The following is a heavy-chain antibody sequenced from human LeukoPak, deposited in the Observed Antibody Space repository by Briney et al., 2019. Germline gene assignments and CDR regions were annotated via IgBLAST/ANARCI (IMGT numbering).Heavy chain of an antibody. CDR1: GFTVSSNY. CDR3: AREDWGSGYFDY. D-gene: IGHD7-27*01. CDR2: IYSGGST. J-gene: IGHJ4*02. V-gene: IGHV3-66*02. Sequence: GGSLRLSCAASGFTVSSNYMSWVRQAPGKGLEWVSVIYSGGSTYYADSVKGRLTISRDNSKNTLYLQMNSLRAEDTAVYYCAREDWGSGYFDYWGQGTLVTVSS.